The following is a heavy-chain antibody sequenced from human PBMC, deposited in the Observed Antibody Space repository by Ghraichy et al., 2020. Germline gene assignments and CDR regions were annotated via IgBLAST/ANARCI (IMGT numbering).Heavy chain of an antibody. Sequence: SGPTLVKPTQTLTLTCTFSGFSLSTSGMGVSWIRQPPVKALEWLALIDWDDDKYYSTSLKTRLTIPKDTSKNQVVLTMTNMDPVDTATYYCARMGSSSSGYYYYMDVWGKGTTVTVSS. V-gene: IGHV2-70*01. J-gene: IGHJ6*03. CDR2: IDWDDDK. CDR1: GFSLSTSGMG. D-gene: IGHD6-6*01. CDR3: ARMGSSSSGYYYYMDV.